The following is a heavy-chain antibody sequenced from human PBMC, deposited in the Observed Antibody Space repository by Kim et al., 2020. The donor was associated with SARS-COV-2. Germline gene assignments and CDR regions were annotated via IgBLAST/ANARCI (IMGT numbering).Heavy chain of an antibody. CDR1: GDSVSSNSAA. Sequence: SQTLSLTCAISGDSVSSNSAAWNWIRQSPSRGLEWLGRTYYRSKWYNDYAVSVESRITINPDTSKNQFSLQLNSVTPEDTAVYYCARNSYSSSWFPCGMDVWGQGTTVTVSS. D-gene: IGHD6-13*01. J-gene: IGHJ6*02. V-gene: IGHV6-1*01. CDR3: ARNSYSSSWFPCGMDV. CDR2: TYYRSKWYN.